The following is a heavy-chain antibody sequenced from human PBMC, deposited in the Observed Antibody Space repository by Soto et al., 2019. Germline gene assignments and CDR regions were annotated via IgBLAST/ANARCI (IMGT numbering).Heavy chain of an antibody. D-gene: IGHD2-15*01. Sequence: QVQLVQSGAEVKKPGSSVKVSCKASGGAFSDYAFSWVRQAPGQGLEWLGGIMPIFRAPDYAQKFQGRVTITADEFTRTAYMEMNSLRSEDTAVYYCASWLKGPDIGNYYYYGMDVWGQGTTVTVS. J-gene: IGHJ6*02. CDR3: ASWLKGPDIGNYYYYGMDV. CDR1: GGAFSDYA. CDR2: IMPIFRAP. V-gene: IGHV1-69*12.